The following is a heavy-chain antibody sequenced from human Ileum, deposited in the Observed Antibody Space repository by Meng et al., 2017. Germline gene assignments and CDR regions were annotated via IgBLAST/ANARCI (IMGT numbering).Heavy chain of an antibody. V-gene: IGHV4-39*01. J-gene: IGHJ4*02. D-gene: IGHD3-3*02. CDR3: ARHGHFTPDKYYFDY. CDR1: GDSVSSGSYY. CDR2: VYFTGYT. Sequence: QLQLQESGPGLVKPSETLSLTCTVSGDSVSSGSYYWVWIRQPPGKALEWIGAVYFTGYTYYGPSLTGRGTISVDTSRNQFSLKLNSVTAADTALYFCARHGHFTPDKYYFDYWGQGTLAPSPQ.